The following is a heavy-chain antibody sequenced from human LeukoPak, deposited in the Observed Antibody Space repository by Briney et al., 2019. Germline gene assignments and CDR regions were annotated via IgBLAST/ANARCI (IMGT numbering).Heavy chain of an antibody. J-gene: IGHJ3*02. D-gene: IGHD3-3*01. CDR2: ISRSSSSI. CDR3: ARGTGRFMFDI. CDR1: GFTSSNYN. V-gene: IGHV3-21*01. Sequence: PGGSLRLSCAASGFTSSNYNMNWVRQAPGKGLEWVSSISRSSSSIYYADSVKGRFTISRDSAKNSLYLQMNSLRAEDTAVYYCARGTGRFMFDIWGQGTMVTVSS.